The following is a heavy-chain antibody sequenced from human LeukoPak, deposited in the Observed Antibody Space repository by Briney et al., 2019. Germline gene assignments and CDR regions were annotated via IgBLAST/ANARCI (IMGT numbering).Heavy chain of an antibody. CDR3: ARLYYDSSGYYHFDY. CDR2: IYYSGST. CDR1: GGSISSSSYY. J-gene: IGHJ4*02. D-gene: IGHD3-22*01. V-gene: IGHV4-39*01. Sequence: KPSETLSLTCTVSGGSISSSSYYWGWIRQPPGKGLEWIGSIYYSGSTYYNPSLKSRVTISVDTSKNQLSLKLNSVTAADTAVYYCARLYYDSSGYYHFDYWGQGTLVTVSS.